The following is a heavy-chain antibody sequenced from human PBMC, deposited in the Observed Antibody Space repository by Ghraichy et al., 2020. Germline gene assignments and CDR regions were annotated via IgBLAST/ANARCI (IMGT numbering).Heavy chain of an antibody. Sequence: LEWVGRIKSKTDGGTTDYAAPVKGRFTISRDDSKNTLYLQMNSLKTEDTAVYYCTTLLGYCSGGSCSEIDYWGQGTL. CDR2: IKSKTDGGTT. V-gene: IGHV3-15*01. J-gene: IGHJ4*02. CDR3: TTLLGYCSGGSCSEIDY. D-gene: IGHD2-15*01.